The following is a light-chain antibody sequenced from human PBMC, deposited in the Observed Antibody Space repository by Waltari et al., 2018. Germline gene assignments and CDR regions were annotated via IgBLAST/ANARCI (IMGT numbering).Light chain of an antibody. CDR1: QSIYVN. CDR2: GAS. V-gene: IGKV3-15*01. J-gene: IGKJ4*01. CDR3: QQYNRWPPVT. Sequence: EVVMTQSPATLSVSPGERATLSCRASQSIYVNLAWYQQKPGQSPRLLIYGASTRATGIPSRFSGSGSGTDFTLTISSLQSEDSAVYFCQQYNRWPPVTFGGGTKVEIK.